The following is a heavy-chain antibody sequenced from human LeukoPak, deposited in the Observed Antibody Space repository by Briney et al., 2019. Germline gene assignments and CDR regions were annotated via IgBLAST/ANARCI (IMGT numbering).Heavy chain of an antibody. CDR3: ARDQRVTGRPDIDY. Sequence: GGSLRLSCAASVFTLRNHWMHGVRQTPGKGLVWVSRISSDGSSTTYADSVKARFTISRDNAKNTLYLQMNNLRAEDTAMYYCARDQRVTGRPDIDYWGQGTLVIVSS. CDR1: VFTLRNHW. J-gene: IGHJ4*02. D-gene: IGHD6-6*01. CDR2: ISSDGSST. V-gene: IGHV3-74*03.